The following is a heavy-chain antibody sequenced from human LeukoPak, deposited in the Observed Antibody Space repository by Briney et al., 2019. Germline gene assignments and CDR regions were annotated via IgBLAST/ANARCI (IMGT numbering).Heavy chain of an antibody. CDR1: AFTFSSCA. V-gene: IGHV3-30*04. CDR3: ARADDIVVVVAAMVDY. D-gene: IGHD2-15*01. J-gene: IGHJ4*02. Sequence: GGSLRLSCAASAFTFSSCAMYWVRQAPGKGLEWVAVISYDGSNKYYADSVKGRFTISRDNSKHMLYLQMNSLRAEDTAVYYCARADDIVVVVAAMVDYWGQGTLVTVSS. CDR2: ISYDGSNK.